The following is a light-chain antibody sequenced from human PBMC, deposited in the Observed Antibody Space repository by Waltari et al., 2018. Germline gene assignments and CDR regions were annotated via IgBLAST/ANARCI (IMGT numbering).Light chain of an antibody. J-gene: IGLJ3*02. V-gene: IGLV2-23*01. CDR3: CSYAGDKRV. CDR2: EDT. CDR1: SANVETYNL. Sequence: QSALTQPASVSGSPGQSITISCPGTSANVETYNLVSWFQQYPGKAPRVIIYEDTKRPSGVSKRYSASKSGTTASLTISGLQAEDEADYYCCSYAGDKRVFGGGTKVTVL.